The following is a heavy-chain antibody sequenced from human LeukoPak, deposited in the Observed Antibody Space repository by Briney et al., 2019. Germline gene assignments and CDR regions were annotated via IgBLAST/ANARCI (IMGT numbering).Heavy chain of an antibody. V-gene: IGHV4-39*01. CDR1: GGSISSSSYY. J-gene: IGHJ4*02. Sequence: SETLSLTCTVSGGSISSSSYYWGWIRQPPGKGLEWIGSIYYSGSTYYSPSLKSRVTISVDTSKNQFSLKLSSVTAADTAVYYCARPAVAGTTIDYWGQGTLVTVSS. CDR3: ARPAVAGTTIDY. D-gene: IGHD6-19*01. CDR2: IYYSGST.